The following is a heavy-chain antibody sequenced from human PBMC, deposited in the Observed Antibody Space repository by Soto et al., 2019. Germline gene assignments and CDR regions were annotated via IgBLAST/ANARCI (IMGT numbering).Heavy chain of an antibody. J-gene: IGHJ4*02. Sequence: GGSLRLSCAASGFTFSSYTMNWVRQAPGKGPEWVSSISSSSSYIYYADSVKGRFTISRDNAKNSLYLQMNSLRAEDTAVYYCARERSLQNYFDYWGQGTLVTVSS. V-gene: IGHV3-21*01. CDR2: ISSSSSYI. CDR3: ARERSLQNYFDY. D-gene: IGHD4-4*01. CDR1: GFTFSSYT.